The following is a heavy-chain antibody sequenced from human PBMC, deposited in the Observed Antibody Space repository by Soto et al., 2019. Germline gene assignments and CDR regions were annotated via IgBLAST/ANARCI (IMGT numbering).Heavy chain of an antibody. D-gene: IGHD2-2*01. CDR2: TSGSGGTT. CDR3: AKDLGYCSSTGCYDFYAMDV. Sequence: GGSLRLSCAASGFMFSDYAMTWARPAPGKGLEWVSGTSGSGGTTYYADSVKGRFTISRDNSKNTVYLQMNSLRAEDTAVYYCAKDLGYCSSTGCYDFYAMDVWGQGTTVTVSS. J-gene: IGHJ6*02. CDR1: GFMFSDYA. V-gene: IGHV3-23*01.